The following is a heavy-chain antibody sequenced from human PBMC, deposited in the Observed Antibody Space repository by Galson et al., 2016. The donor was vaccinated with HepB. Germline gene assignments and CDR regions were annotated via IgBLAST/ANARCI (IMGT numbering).Heavy chain of an antibody. CDR3: TTGGSYYDKNGYNYVDL. V-gene: IGHV3-15*07. J-gene: IGHJ4*02. Sequence: SLRLSCAASNFDVSKAWTNWVRQAPGKGLEWVGRIKRKSEGGTTDYGTPVKGRFTISRDESINMLYLQMTSLKIEDTGVYYCTTGGSYYDKNGYNYVDLWGRGTLVTVSS. CDR2: IKRKSEGGTT. D-gene: IGHD3-10*01. CDR1: NFDVSKAW.